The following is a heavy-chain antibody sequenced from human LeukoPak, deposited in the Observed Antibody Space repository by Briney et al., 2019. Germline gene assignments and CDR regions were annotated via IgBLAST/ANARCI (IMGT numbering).Heavy chain of an antibody. CDR1: GGSISSYY. Sequence: SETLSLTCTVSGGSISSYYWSWIRQPPGKGLEWIGYIYYSGSTNYNPSLKSRVTISVDTSKNQFSLKLSSVTAADTAVYYCARVSVAAALIDYWGQGTLVTVSS. CDR3: ARVSVAAALIDY. J-gene: IGHJ4*02. D-gene: IGHD6-13*01. V-gene: IGHV4-59*01. CDR2: IYYSGST.